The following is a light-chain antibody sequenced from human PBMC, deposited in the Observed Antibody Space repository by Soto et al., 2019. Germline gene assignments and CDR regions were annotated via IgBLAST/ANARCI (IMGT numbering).Light chain of an antibody. V-gene: IGKV1-8*01. Sequence: AIRMTQSPSSFSASTGDRVSITCRATQDIGTYLALYQQIPGKAPKLLIYDASTLQTGVPSRFSGSGSGTDFTLTISYLQSEDFGTYYCQKFYNYPRKFGQGTKVDIK. CDR3: QKFYNYPRK. J-gene: IGKJ1*01. CDR1: QDIGTY. CDR2: DAS.